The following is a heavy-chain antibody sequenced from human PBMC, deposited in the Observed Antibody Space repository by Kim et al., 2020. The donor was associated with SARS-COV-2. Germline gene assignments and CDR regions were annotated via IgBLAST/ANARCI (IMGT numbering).Heavy chain of an antibody. Sequence: SETLSLTCAVYGGSFSGYYWSWIRQPPGKGLEWIGEINHSGSTNYNPSLKSRVTISVDTSKNQFSLKLSSVTAADTAVYYCAGLGAFDIWGQGTMVTVSS. J-gene: IGHJ3*02. CDR3: AGLGAFDI. CDR2: INHSGST. V-gene: IGHV4-34*01. CDR1: GGSFSGYY.